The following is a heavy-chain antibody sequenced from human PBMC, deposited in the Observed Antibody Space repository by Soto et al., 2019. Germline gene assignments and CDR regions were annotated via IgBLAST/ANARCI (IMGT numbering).Heavy chain of an antibody. CDR1: GVTFSSYG. CDR3: XKEXXXTXXXXXXXXXXGXXV. V-gene: IGHV3-30*18. J-gene: IGHJ6*02. CDR2: ISYDGGNK. Sequence: SLRLSCAASGVTFSSYGMHWVRQAPGKGLEWVAVISYDGGNKYYADSVKGRFTISRDNSKNTLYLQMNSLRAEDTAVYYGXKEXXXTXXXXXXXXXXGXXVWGQGTTVTVSS.